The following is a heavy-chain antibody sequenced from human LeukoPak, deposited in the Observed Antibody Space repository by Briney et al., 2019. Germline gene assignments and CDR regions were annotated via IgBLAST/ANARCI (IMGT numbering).Heavy chain of an antibody. D-gene: IGHD2-15*01. CDR3: AKDLGMGGGSCFHH. J-gene: IGHJ5*02. Sequence: GGSLRLSSAAPGFIFSSYAMSWVRQAPGKGLEWVSAISGSGGNTYYAGSVKGRFTISRDNSRNTLYLQMNSLRVEDTAVYYCAKDLGMGGGSCFHHWGQGILVTVSS. CDR2: ISGSGGNT. CDR1: GFIFSSYA. V-gene: IGHV3-23*01.